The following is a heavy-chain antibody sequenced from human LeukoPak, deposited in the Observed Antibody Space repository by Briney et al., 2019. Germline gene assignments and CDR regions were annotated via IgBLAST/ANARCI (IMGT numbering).Heavy chain of an antibody. CDR1: GGSISSGSYY. D-gene: IGHD3-22*01. V-gene: IGHV4-61*02. J-gene: IGHJ6*02. CDR3: ARGDYYDSSGYPPYYYYGMDV. Sequence: PSQTLSLTCTVSGGSISSGSYYWSWIRQPAGKGLEWIGRIYTSGSTNYNPSLKSRVPISVDTYKNQLSLKLSSVTAADTEVYYCARGDYYDSSGYPPYYYYGMDVRGQGTTVTVSS. CDR2: IYTSGST.